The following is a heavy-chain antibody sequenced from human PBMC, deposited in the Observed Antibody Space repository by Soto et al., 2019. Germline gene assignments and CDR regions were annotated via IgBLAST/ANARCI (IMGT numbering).Heavy chain of an antibody. J-gene: IGHJ3*02. Sequence: QITLKESGPTLVKPTQTLTLTCTFSGFSLSTSGVGVGWIRQPPGKALEWLALIYWDDDKRYSPALKSRLTITKDTSKNQVVLTMTNMDPVDTATYYCAHSDGNNWRADAFDIWGQGTMVTVSS. CDR1: GFSLSTSGVG. D-gene: IGHD3-3*01. CDR3: AHSDGNNWRADAFDI. CDR2: IYWDDDK. V-gene: IGHV2-5*02.